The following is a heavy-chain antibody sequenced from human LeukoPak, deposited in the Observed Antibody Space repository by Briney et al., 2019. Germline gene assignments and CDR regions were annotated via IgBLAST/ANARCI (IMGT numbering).Heavy chain of an antibody. CDR3: AREGVLQPYYYYYMDV. CDR2: INWNGGST. J-gene: IGHJ6*03. V-gene: IGHV3-20*01. D-gene: IGHD2/OR15-2a*01. Sequence: GGSLRLSCAASGFTFSTYSMNWVRQAPGKGLEWVSGINWNGGSTGYADSVEGRFTISRDNAKNSLYLQMNSLRAEDTALYHCAREGVLQPYYYYYMDVWGKGTTVTISS. CDR1: GFTFSTYS.